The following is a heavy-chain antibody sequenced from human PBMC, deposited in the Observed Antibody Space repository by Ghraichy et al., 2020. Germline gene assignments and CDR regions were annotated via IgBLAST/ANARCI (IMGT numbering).Heavy chain of an antibody. Sequence: GGSLRLSCAGSGFTFSSFAMSWVRQAPGKGLEWVSVISGGSGTIYYTDSVKGRFTVSRDNSKRTLDLQMNSLRAEDTAIYYCARDRGWGSFDKWGQGSLVTVSS. CDR2: ISGGSGTI. CDR1: GFTFSSFA. CDR3: ARDRGWGSFDK. J-gene: IGHJ4*02. D-gene: IGHD3-16*01. V-gene: IGHV3-23*01.